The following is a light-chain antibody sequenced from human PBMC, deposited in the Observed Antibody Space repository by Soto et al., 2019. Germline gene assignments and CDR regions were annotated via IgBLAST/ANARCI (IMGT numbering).Light chain of an antibody. CDR2: GTS. Sequence: EIVLTQSPDTLSVSPGERATVSCRASQSVDTYLAWYQLKPGQAPRLLIFGTSSRVTGTPDRFSGTGSGTDFTLTISRVEPEDFAVYYCQQYATSPTTFGQGARLDNK. CDR3: QQYATSPTT. CDR1: QSVDTY. V-gene: IGKV3-20*01. J-gene: IGKJ5*01.